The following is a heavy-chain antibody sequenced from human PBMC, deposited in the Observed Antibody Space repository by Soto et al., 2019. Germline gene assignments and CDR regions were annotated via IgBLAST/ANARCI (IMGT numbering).Heavy chain of an antibody. CDR1: GGSVSSGSYY. D-gene: IGHD3-10*01. V-gene: IGHV4-61*01. Sequence: SETLSLTCTVSGGSVSSGSYYWSWIRQPPGKGLEWIGYIYYSGSTHYNPSLKSRVTISVDTSKNQFSLKLSSVTAADTAVYYCARGSSGHRFRAYRDYFDYWGQGTLVTVSS. CDR2: IYYSGST. CDR3: ARGSSGHRFRAYRDYFDY. J-gene: IGHJ4*02.